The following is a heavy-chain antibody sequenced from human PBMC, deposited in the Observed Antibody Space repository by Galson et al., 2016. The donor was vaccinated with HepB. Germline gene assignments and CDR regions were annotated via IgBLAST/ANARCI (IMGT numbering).Heavy chain of an antibody. Sequence: SLRLSCAASGFPFSDFGIHWVRQAPGKGLEWVAAISYDGNNKYYAHAVKGRFTISRDNSKNTLYLQMNSLRAEDTAVYYCAKDRDSGYDWGCDFWGQGTLVSVSS. J-gene: IGHJ4*02. D-gene: IGHD5-12*01. CDR2: ISYDGNNK. CDR1: GFPFSDFG. CDR3: AKDRDSGYDWGCDF. V-gene: IGHV3-30*18.